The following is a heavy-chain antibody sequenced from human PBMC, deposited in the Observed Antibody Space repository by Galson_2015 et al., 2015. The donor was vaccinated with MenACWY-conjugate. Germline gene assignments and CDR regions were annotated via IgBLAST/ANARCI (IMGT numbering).Heavy chain of an antibody. D-gene: IGHD5-12*01. J-gene: IGHJ3*02. V-gene: IGHV1-46*01. CDR2: INPSGGST. Sequence: SVKVSCKASGYTFTSYYMHWVRQAPGQGLEWMGIINPSGGSTSYAQKFQGRVTMTTDTSTSTAYMELRSLRSDDTAVYYCARDLYSGYGGDAFDIWGQGTMVTVSS. CDR3: ARDLYSGYGGDAFDI. CDR1: GYTFTSYY.